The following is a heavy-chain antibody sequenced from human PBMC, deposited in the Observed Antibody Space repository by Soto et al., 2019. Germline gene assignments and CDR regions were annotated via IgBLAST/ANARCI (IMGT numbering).Heavy chain of an antibody. CDR3: ARLFCSTTTCDSWFDP. V-gene: IGHV5-10-1*01. J-gene: IGHJ5*02. CDR2: IDPSDSYT. D-gene: IGHD2-2*01. Sequence: HGESLKISCKGSGYSFTSYWISWVRQMPGKGLEWMGRIDPSDSYTNYSPSFQGHVTISLDKSISTAYLQWGSLKASDTAMYYCARLFCSTTTCDSWFDPWGQGTLVTVSS. CDR1: GYSFTSYW.